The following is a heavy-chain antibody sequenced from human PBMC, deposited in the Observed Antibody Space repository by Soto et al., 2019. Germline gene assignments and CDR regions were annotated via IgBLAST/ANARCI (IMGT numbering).Heavy chain of an antibody. CDR1: GFTFSTYA. V-gene: IGHV3-23*01. CDR3: AKPKRSLAYCPGTSCYSFDA. CDR2: ISGSGGNT. J-gene: IGHJ4*02. Sequence: GGSLRLSCAASGFTFSTYAMSWVRQAPGKGLEWVSTISGSGGNTLYTDSVKGRFIIFRDNSKNTLYLHMNSLRAEATALYYCAKPKRSLAYCPGTSCYSFDAWGQGTQVTVSS. D-gene: IGHD2-2*01.